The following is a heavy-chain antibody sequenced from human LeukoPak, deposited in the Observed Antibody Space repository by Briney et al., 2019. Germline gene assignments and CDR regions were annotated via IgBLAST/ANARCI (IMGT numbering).Heavy chain of an antibody. CDR1: GFTVSGNY. CDR2: LYSGGST. J-gene: IGHJ3*02. Sequence: GGSLRLSCAASGFTVSGNYMSWVRQAPGKGLEWVSVLYSGGSTYYADSVKGRFTISRDNSKNTLYLQMNSLRAEDTAVYYCAKATSTNRPDYYDSSGYFVAEDAFDIWGQGTMVTVSS. CDR3: AKATSTNRPDYYDSSGYFVAEDAFDI. V-gene: IGHV3-53*01. D-gene: IGHD3-22*01.